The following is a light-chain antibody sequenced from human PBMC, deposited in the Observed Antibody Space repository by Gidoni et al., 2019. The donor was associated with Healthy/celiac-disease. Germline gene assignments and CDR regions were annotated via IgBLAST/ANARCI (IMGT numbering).Light chain of an antibody. CDR3: QSYDSSLSHVV. CDR1: SSNIGAGYD. Sequence: QSVLTQPPSLSGPPGQRFTISCTGSSSNIGAGYDVHWYQQLPGTAPKLLIYGNSNRPSGVPDRFYGSKSGTSASLAITGLQAEDEADYYCQSYDSSLSHVVFGGGKKLTVL. V-gene: IGLV1-40*01. J-gene: IGLJ2*01. CDR2: GNS.